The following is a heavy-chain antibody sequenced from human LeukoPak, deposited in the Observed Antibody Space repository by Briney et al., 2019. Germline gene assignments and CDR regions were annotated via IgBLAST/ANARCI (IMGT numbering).Heavy chain of an antibody. CDR1: GGTFSSYA. J-gene: IGHJ3*02. V-gene: IGHV1-69*13. CDR3: ASRTLGYGDLQSEAFDI. D-gene: IGHD4-17*01. Sequence: ASVKVSCKASGGTFSSYAISWERQAPGQGLEWMGGIIPIFGTANYAQKFQGRVTITADESTSTAYMELSSLRSEDTAVYYCASRTLGYGDLQSEAFDIWGQGTMVTVSS. CDR2: IIPIFGTA.